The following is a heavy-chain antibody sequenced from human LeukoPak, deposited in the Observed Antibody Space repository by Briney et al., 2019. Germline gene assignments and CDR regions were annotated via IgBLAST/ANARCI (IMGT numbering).Heavy chain of an antibody. CDR2: IKQDGSEK. V-gene: IGHV3-7*01. CDR3: ARDDSSGYYDY. CDR1: GFTFSSYW. J-gene: IGHJ4*02. Sequence: PGGSLRLSCAASGFTFSSYWMSWVRQAPGKGLEWVANIKQDGSEKYYVDSVKGRFTISRDNAKNSLYLQMNSLRAEGTAVYYCARDDSSGYYDYWGQGTLVTVSS. D-gene: IGHD3-22*01.